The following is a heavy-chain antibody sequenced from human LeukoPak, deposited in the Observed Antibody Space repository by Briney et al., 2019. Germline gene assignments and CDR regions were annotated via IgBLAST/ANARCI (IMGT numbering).Heavy chain of an antibody. J-gene: IGHJ6*02. CDR2: IRSKAYGGTT. V-gene: IGHV3-49*03. CDR3: TRGPTEKYSGSWAFLSNYYYYYGMDV. CDR1: GFTFGDYA. D-gene: IGHD6-13*01. Sequence: GGSLRLSCTASGFTFGDYAMSWFRQAPGKGLEWVGFIRSKAYGGTTEYAASVKGRFTISRDDSKSIAYLQMNSLKTEDTAVYYCTRGPTEKYSGSWAFLSNYYYYYGMDVWGQGTTVTVSS.